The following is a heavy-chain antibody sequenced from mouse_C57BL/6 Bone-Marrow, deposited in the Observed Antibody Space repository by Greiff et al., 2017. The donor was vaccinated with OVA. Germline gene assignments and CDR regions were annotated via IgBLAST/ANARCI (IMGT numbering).Heavy chain of an antibody. V-gene: IGHV1-82*01. CDR1: GYAFSSSW. J-gene: IGHJ4*01. Sequence: VQLQQSGPELVKPGASVKISCKASGYAFSSSWMHWVKQRPGKGLEWIGRIYPGYGDTNYNGKFKGKATLTADKSSSTAYMQLSSLTSEDSAVYYCARSYSNYVYAMCDRGNGPSVTASS. CDR2: IYPGYGDT. D-gene: IGHD2-5*01. CDR3: ARSYSNYVYAMCD.